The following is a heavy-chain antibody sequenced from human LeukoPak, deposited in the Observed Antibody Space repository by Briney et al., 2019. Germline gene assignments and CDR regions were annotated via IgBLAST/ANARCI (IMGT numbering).Heavy chain of an antibody. D-gene: IGHD5-18*01. CDR2: IYYSGST. CDR1: GGSVSSGGYY. CDR3: ASGSVDTAMAPYYYYYGMDV. Sequence: SQTLSLTCTVSGGSVSSGGYYWGWLRQHPGKGLEWFGYIYYSGSTYYNPSLKSRVTISVDTSKNQFSLKLSSVTAADTAVYYCASGSVDTAMAPYYYYYGMDVWGKGTTVTVSS. V-gene: IGHV4-31*03. J-gene: IGHJ6*04.